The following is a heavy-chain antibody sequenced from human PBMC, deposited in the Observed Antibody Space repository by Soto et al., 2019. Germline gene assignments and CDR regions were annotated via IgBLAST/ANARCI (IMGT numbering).Heavy chain of an antibody. D-gene: IGHD2-15*01. Sequence: ASVNVSCKASGYTFTSYGISWVRQAPGQGLEWMGWISAYNGNTNYAQKLQGRVTMTTDTSTSTAYMELRSLRSDDTAVYYCARDLLPLVVVAATEFHYWGQGTLVTVSS. V-gene: IGHV1-18*01. J-gene: IGHJ4*02. CDR1: GYTFTSYG. CDR2: ISAYNGNT. CDR3: ARDLLPLVVVAATEFHY.